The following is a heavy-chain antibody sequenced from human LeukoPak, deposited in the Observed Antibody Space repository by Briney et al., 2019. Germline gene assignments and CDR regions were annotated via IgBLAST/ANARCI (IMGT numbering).Heavy chain of an antibody. CDR3: AKDTAWHDYGDYGSRSSDY. V-gene: IGHV3-23*01. Sequence: GGSLRLSCAASGFTFSSYGMSWVRQAPGKGLEWVSAISGSGGSTYYADSVKGRFTISRDNSKNTLYLQMNSLRAEDTAVYYCAKDTAWHDYGDYGSRSSDYWGQGTLVTVSS. D-gene: IGHD4-17*01. J-gene: IGHJ4*02. CDR1: GFTFSSYG. CDR2: ISGSGGST.